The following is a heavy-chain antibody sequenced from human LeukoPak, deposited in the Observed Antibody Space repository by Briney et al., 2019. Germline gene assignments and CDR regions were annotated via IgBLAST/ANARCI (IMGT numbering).Heavy chain of an antibody. V-gene: IGHV3-23*01. CDR1: GFSFSSLA. Sequence: GGSLRLSCAASGFSFSSLAMTWVRQAPGKGLDWVSTISPRSDFTSYADSVKGRFTVSRDNSKNTLYFHMNTLRVEDTAIYYCSGEQEFVDGVLYSWGQGALVTVSS. CDR3: SGEQEFVDGVLYS. J-gene: IGHJ4*02. D-gene: IGHD5/OR15-5a*01. CDR2: ISPRSDFT.